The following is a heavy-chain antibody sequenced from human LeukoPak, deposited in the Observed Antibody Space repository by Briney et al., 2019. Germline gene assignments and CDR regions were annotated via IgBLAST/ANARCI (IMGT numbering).Heavy chain of an antibody. CDR1: GFDISYNY. Sequence: AGGSLRLSCVASGFDISYNYVGWVRQAPGKGLEWVSVIHTGGTTHYTDSVKGRFTISRDNAKNSLYLQMNSLRVEDTSIYYCADPGVGFWGQGTLVTVSS. CDR3: ADPGVGF. V-gene: IGHV3-66*01. CDR2: IHTGGTT. J-gene: IGHJ4*02. D-gene: IGHD2-8*01.